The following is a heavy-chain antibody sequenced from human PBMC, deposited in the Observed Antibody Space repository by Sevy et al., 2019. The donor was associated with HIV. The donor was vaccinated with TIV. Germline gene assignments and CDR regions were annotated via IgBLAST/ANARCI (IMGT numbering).Heavy chain of an antibody. CDR2: VNSDGSST. D-gene: IGHD6-13*01. CDR1: GFTFSSYW. Sequence: GESLKISCAASGFTFSSYWMHWVRQAPGKGLVWVSRVNSDGSSTSHADSVKGRFTISRDNAKNTLYLQMNSLRAEDTAVYYCARGAAAGTFDYWGQGTLVTVSS. J-gene: IGHJ4*02. CDR3: ARGAAAGTFDY. V-gene: IGHV3-74*01.